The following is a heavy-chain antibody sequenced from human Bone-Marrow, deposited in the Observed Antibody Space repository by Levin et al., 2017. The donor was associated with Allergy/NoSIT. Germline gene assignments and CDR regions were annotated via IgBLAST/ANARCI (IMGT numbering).Heavy chain of an antibody. CDR2: IYYTGST. V-gene: IGHV4-59*01. Sequence: SQTLSLTCSVSGASMNNSYWTWVRQPPGKGLEWIGYIYYTGSTIHNPSLQSRVTISLDTSKNQFSLKLTSVTAADTAVYYCARQGTGISSSDYWGQGTLVTVSS. CDR1: GASMNNSY. J-gene: IGHJ4*02. D-gene: IGHD6-13*01. CDR3: ARQGTGISSSDY.